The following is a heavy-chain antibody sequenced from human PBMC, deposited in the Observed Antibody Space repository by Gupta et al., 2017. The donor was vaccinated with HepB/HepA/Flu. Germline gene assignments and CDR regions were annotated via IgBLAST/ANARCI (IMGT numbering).Heavy chain of an antibody. CDR2: IYSGGSS. CDR3: ARGGGSTFDY. Sequence: EVQVVESGEGLVQPGGSLRPSCAASGFTVSSNYMSWVRQAPGKGLEWVSVIYSGGSSYYADSVKGRFTISRHNSKNTVYLQMNSLRPEDTAVYYCARGGGSTFDYWGQGTLVTVSS. D-gene: IGHD6-6*01. V-gene: IGHV3-53*04. CDR1: GFTVSSNY. J-gene: IGHJ4*02.